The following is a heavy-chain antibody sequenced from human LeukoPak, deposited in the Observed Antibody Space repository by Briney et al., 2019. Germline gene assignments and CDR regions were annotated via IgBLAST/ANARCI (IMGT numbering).Heavy chain of an antibody. CDR3: AKALGRGYSGYDDFDY. J-gene: IGHJ4*02. CDR2: ISYDGSNK. D-gene: IGHD5-12*01. V-gene: IGHV3-30*18. CDR1: GFTFSSYA. Sequence: GGSLRLSCAASGFTFSSYAMSWVRQAPGKGLEWVAVISYDGSNKYYADSVKGRFTISRDNSKNTLYLQMNSLGAEDTAVYYCAKALGRGYSGYDDFDYWGQGTLVTVSS.